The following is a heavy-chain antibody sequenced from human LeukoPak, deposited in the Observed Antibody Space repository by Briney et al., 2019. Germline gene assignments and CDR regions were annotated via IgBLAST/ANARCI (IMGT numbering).Heavy chain of an antibody. Sequence: SETLSLTCTVSGDSLSNYYWNWIRQPAGKGLEWIVRSSVSGSTNYNPSLKSRVTMSVDTSKKQFSLKLSSVTAADTAVYFCARDSGITATTAFAFDVWGQGTEVTVSS. CDR1: GDSLSNYY. CDR2: SSVSGST. CDR3: ARDSGITATTAFAFDV. J-gene: IGHJ3*01. D-gene: IGHD1-20*01. V-gene: IGHV4-4*07.